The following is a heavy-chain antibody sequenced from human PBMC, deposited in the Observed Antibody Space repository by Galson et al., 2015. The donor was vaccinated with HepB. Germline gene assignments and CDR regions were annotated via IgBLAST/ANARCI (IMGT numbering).Heavy chain of an antibody. CDR3: AHRDLRYFDWLSPNWFDP. Sequence: PALVKPTQTLTLTCTFSGFSLSTGGVGVGWIRQPPGKALEWLALLCWNDDKSYSPSLKSRLTITKDTSKNQVVLTMTNMEPVDTATYDCAHRDLRYFDWLSPNWFDPWGQGTLVTVSS. V-gene: IGHV2-5*01. CDR1: GFSLSTGGVG. CDR2: LCWNDDK. J-gene: IGHJ5*02. D-gene: IGHD3-9*01.